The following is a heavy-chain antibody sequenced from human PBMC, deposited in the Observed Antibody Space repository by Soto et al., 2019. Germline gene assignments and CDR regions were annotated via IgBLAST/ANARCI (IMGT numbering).Heavy chain of an antibody. CDR2: ISDSGSTT. V-gene: IGHV3-23*01. J-gene: IGHJ3*02. CDR3: VKHCSPGTPLVPFNI. D-gene: IGHD1-1*01. CDR1: GFTFSTDA. Sequence: PGGSLRLSCAASGFTFSTDAMSWVRQAPGKGLEWVSGISDSGSTTYYAGSVKGRFTISRDNSKNTLYLQMNSLGAEDAATYFCVKHCSPGTPLVPFNIWGDGTVVTVSS.